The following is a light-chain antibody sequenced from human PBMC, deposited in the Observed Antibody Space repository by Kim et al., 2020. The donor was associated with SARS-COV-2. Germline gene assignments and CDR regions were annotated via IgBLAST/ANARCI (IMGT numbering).Light chain of an antibody. CDR3: ETWDSNTLV. J-gene: IGLJ3*02. CDR2: LEGSGSY. V-gene: IGLV4-60*03. Sequence: SACASLGSSVKLTCTLSSGHSSYIIAWHQHQPGKAPRYLMKLEGSGSYDKGSGVPDRFSGSSSGADRHLTISNLQSEDEADYYCETWDSNTLVFGGGTQLTVL. CDR1: SGHSSYI.